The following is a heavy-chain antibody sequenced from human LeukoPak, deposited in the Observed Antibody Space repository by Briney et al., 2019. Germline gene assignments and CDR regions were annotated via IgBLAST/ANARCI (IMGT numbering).Heavy chain of an antibody. CDR1: DYTFTSYG. V-gene: IGHV1-18*01. CDR3: ARAPARWLQLGHAFDI. CDR2: ISAYNDNT. J-gene: IGHJ3*02. D-gene: IGHD5-24*01. Sequence: ASVKVSCKASDYTFTSYGISWVRQAPGQGLEWMGWISAYNDNTNYAQKFQGRVTMTTDTSASTAYMELSSLRSEDTAVYYCARAPARWLQLGHAFDIWGQGTMVTVSS.